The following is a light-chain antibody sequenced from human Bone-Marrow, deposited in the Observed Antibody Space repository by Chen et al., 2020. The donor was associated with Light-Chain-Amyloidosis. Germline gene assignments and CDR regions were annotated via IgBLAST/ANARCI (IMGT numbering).Light chain of an antibody. CDR2: RDT. V-gene: IGLV3-25*03. Sequence: SYELTQPPSVSVSPGQTARITCSGDDLPTKYAYWYQQKSGQAPVLVIHRDTERPSGISERFSGSSSGTTATLTISGVQAEDEADYHCQSADSSCTYEVIFGGGTKLTVL. CDR1: DLPTKY. CDR3: QSADSSCTYEVI. J-gene: IGLJ2*01.